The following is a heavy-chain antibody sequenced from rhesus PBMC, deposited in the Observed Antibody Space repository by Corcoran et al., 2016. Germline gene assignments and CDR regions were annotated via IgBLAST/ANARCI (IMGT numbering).Heavy chain of an antibody. Sequence: QVTMKESGLALVKPTHTLTSTCTFPSFSLSTCGMGVGWIRQPSRKTLEWLAHSYWNDDKYYSTSLKSRLTISEDTSRNQVVLTMTNMDPVDTATYYCARRGLEYYFDYWGQGVLVTVSS. V-gene: IGHV2-1*01. CDR2: SYWNDDK. CDR3: ARRGLEYYFDY. J-gene: IGHJ4*01. CDR1: SFSLSTCGMG.